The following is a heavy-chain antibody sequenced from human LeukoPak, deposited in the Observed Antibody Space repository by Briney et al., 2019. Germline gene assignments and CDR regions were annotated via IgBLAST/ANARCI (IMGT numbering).Heavy chain of an antibody. V-gene: IGHV4-38-2*02. Sequence: PSETLSLTCTVSGYSITSGYYWGWIRQPPGKGLEWIGSIHYSGSTNYNPSLKSRVTISVDTSKNQFSLKLSSVTAADTAVYYCARGYCSGGSCYSYYYYNYMDVWGKGTTVTVSS. CDR1: GYSITSGYY. CDR3: ARGYCSGGSCYSYYYYNYMDV. D-gene: IGHD2-15*01. CDR2: IHYSGST. J-gene: IGHJ6*03.